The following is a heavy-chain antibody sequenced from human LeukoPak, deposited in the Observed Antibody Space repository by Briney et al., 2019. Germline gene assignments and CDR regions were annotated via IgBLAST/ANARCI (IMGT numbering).Heavy chain of an antibody. CDR1: GGSISSGGYS. CDR2: IYHSGST. Sequence: SQTLSLTCAVSGGSISSGGYSWSWIPPPPGKGLEWIVYIYHSGSTYSNPTLKSRVTISVATSKTQFSLKLSSVTAADTAVYYCASLYGSGSSSYYYYYYMDVWGKGTTVTVSS. CDR3: ASLYGSGSSSYYYYYYMDV. V-gene: IGHV4-30-2*01. J-gene: IGHJ6*03. D-gene: IGHD3-10*01.